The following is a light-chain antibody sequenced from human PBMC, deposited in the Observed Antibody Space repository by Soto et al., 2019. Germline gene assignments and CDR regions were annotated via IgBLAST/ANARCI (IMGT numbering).Light chain of an antibody. V-gene: IGKV4-1*01. Sequence: DIVMTQSPYSLAVSLGERATINCKSSQSALYSSNNKNYLAWYQQKPGQPPKLLIYWASTRESGVPDRFSGSGSGTDFTLTISSLQAEDVAVYYCQQYYSTPWTFGQGTKVEIK. CDR3: QQYYSTPWT. CDR2: WAS. J-gene: IGKJ1*01. CDR1: QSALYSSNNKNY.